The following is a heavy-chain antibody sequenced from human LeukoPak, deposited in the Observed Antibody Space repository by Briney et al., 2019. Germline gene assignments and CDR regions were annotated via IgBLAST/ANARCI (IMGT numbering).Heavy chain of an antibody. CDR1: GFTFSSYD. CDR3: ARGRGWGTFDI. CDR2: IGTAGDT. V-gene: IGHV3-13*04. Sequence: GGSLRLSCAASGFTFSSYDMHWVRQGTGKGLEWVSAIGTAGDTYYPGSVRGRFTTSRENAKNSLYLQMNSLRVGDTAVYYCARGRGWGTFDIWGQGTMVTVSS. J-gene: IGHJ3*02. D-gene: IGHD3-10*01.